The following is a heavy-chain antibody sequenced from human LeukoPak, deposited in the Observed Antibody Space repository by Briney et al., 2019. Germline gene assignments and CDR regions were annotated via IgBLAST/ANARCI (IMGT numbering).Heavy chain of an antibody. J-gene: IGHJ3*02. CDR3: VRVRVGSGAFDI. V-gene: IGHV3-13*01. Sequence: GGSLRLSCAASGFTFSSYDMHWVRQATGKGLEWVSAIGTAGDTYYPGSVKGRFTISRENAKNSLYRQMNSLRAGDTAVYYCVRVRVGSGAFDIWGQGTMVTVSS. D-gene: IGHD1-26*01. CDR1: GFTFSSYD. CDR2: IGTAGDT.